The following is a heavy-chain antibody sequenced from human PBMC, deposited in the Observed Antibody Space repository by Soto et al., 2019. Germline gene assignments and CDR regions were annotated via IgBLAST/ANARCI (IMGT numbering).Heavy chain of an antibody. CDR3: ARAGDSSGPVALGY. V-gene: IGHV4-59*12. CDR1: GGSISSSY. Sequence: SETLSLTCTVSGGSISSSYWSWIRQPPGKGLEWIGYIYLGGSINYNPSLKSRVTISVDRSKNQFSLKLSSVTAADTAVYYCARAGDSSGPVALGYWGQGTLVTVSS. J-gene: IGHJ4*02. D-gene: IGHD6-19*01. CDR2: IYLGGSI.